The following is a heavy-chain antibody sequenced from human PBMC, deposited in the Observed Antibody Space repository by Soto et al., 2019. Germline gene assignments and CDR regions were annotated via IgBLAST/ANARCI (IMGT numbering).Heavy chain of an antibody. J-gene: IGHJ3*01. V-gene: IGHV1-2*02. CDR2: INPNSGGT. CDR3: ATPRSPNSRDDCDS. CDR1: GYTFTGYH. D-gene: IGHD1-7*01. Sequence: KVSCKASGYTFTGYHLYWVRQAPGQGLEWMGWINPNSGGTNYAQKFQGRVTMTRDTSINTAYMELNSLRSDDTAVYYCATPRSPNSRDDCDSWGQGTMVTVSS.